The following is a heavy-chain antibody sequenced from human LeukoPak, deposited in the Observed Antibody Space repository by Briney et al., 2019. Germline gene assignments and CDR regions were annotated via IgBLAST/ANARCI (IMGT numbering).Heavy chain of an antibody. CDR1: GYTFTGYY. J-gene: IGHJ4*02. Sequence: ASVKVSCKASGYTFTGYYMHWVRQAPGQGLEWMGWINTDSGNPTYAQGFTGRFVFSLDTSATTAYLQISSLKAEDTAVYYCAREPYYFDYWGQGSLVTVSS. CDR2: INTDSGNP. CDR3: AREPYYFDY. V-gene: IGHV7-4-1*02.